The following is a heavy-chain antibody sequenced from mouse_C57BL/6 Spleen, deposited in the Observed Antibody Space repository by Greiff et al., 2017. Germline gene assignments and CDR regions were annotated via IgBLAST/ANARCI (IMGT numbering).Heavy chain of an antibody. CDR2: ISPNTGST. CDR3: ARWATIVAYYAMDY. CDR1: GYTFTDYY. D-gene: IGHD1-1*01. J-gene: IGHJ4*01. Sequence: EVQLQQSGPELVKPGASVKISCKASGYTFTDYYMNWVKQSPGKSLEWIGDISPNTGSTNYNQKVKGKATLTVDKSSSTAYMELSSLTSEDSAVYYCARWATIVAYYAMDYWGQGTSVTVSS. V-gene: IGHV1-26*01.